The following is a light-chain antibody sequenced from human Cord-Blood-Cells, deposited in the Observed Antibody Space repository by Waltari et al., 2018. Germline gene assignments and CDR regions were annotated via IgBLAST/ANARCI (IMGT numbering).Light chain of an antibody. Sequence: QSVLTQPPSASGTPGQRVTISCSGSSSNIGSNYVSLHRQLPGTAPKLLIYRNNQRPSGVPDRFSGSKSGTSASLAISGLRSEDEADYYCAAWDDSLSGWVFGGGTKLTVL. CDR1: SSNIGSNY. J-gene: IGLJ3*02. CDR2: RNN. V-gene: IGLV1-47*01. CDR3: AAWDDSLSGWV.